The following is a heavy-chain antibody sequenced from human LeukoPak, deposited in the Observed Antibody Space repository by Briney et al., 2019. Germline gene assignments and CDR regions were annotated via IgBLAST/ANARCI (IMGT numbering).Heavy chain of an antibody. V-gene: IGHV1-2*02. CDR1: GYTFTGYY. CDR3: AREEGRLNFEDY. CDR2: IDPNSGGT. J-gene: IGHJ4*02. D-gene: IGHD3-3*01. Sequence: ASVKVSCKASGYTFTGYYMHWVRQAPGQGLEWMGWIDPNSGGTNYAQKFQGRVTMTRDTSISTAYMELSRLRSEDTAVYYCAREEGRLNFEDYWGQGTLVTVSS.